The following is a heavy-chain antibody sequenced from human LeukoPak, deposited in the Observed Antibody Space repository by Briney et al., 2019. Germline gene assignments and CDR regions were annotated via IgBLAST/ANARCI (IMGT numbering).Heavy chain of an antibody. CDR1: GFTFSSYL. V-gene: IGHV3-66*01. CDR3: ARDVAAPGGVYFDY. J-gene: IGHJ4*02. D-gene: IGHD3-16*01. Sequence: PGGSLRLSCAASGFTFSSYLMSWVRQAPGKGLVWVSSIYTGGTTYYADSVKGRFTISRDNSKNTLYLQMNSLRAEDTAVYYCARDVAAPGGVYFDYWGQGTLVTVSS. CDR2: IYTGGTT.